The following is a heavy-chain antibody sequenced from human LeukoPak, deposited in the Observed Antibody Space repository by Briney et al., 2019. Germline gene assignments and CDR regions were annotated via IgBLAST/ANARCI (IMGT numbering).Heavy chain of an antibody. CDR1: GISISSYL. D-gene: IGHD6-6*01. V-gene: IGHV4-4*07. CDR3: ARDPQLDPFDY. Sequence: KRWETLSLTCTGSGISISSYLWRWIRPPAGEGLELVGRIYTSGKNNYNPSLKSRVTISVDTSKKQFSLKVSSVTAADTAVYYCARDPQLDPFDYWGQGTLVTVSS. CDR2: IYTSGKN. J-gene: IGHJ4*02.